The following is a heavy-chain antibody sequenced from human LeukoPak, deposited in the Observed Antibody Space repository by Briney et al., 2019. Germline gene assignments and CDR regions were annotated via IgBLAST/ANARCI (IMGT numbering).Heavy chain of an antibody. V-gene: IGHV3-23*01. CDR1: GFTFTTYG. Sequence: GGSLRLSCAASGFTFTTYGMIWVRQAPGKGLEWVLGISGSGSNTYYADSAKGRFTSSRDYSKRTVYLQMDSLRGDDTAVYYCAKKGGTSGSTDYFDYWGQGTLVTVSS. J-gene: IGHJ4*02. CDR2: ISGSGSNT. D-gene: IGHD5-12*01. CDR3: AKKGGTSGSTDYFDY.